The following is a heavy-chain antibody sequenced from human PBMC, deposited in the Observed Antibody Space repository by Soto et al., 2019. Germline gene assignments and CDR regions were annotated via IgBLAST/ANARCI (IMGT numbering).Heavy chain of an antibody. CDR3: AKDRDSSSWYSFDY. D-gene: IGHD6-13*01. CDR2: ISYDGSNK. V-gene: IGHV3-30*18. Sequence: GGSLRLSCAASGFTFSSYGMHWVRQAPGKGLEWVAVISYDGSNKYYADSVKGRFTISRDNSKNTLYLQMNSLRAEDTAVYYCAKDRDSSSWYSFDYWGQGTLVTVSS. J-gene: IGHJ4*02. CDR1: GFTFSSYG.